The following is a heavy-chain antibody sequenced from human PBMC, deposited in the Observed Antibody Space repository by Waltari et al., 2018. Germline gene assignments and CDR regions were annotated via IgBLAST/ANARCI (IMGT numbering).Heavy chain of an antibody. CDR3: VRLEDCSGPGGNCYSGDSFALDV. CDR1: GGSFSGYY. CDR2: INHNGNR. V-gene: IGHV4-34*02. J-gene: IGHJ6*02. D-gene: IGHD2-15*01. Sequence: QVQLQQWGAGQLQPSETLSLTCGVSGGSFSGYYWGWIRQPPGKGLEWMGEINHNGNRNYSPSLRSQVTMLIDTSRSQFSLKVNSVTAADTAVYYCVRLEDCSGPGGNCYSGDSFALDVWGQGTTVTVSS.